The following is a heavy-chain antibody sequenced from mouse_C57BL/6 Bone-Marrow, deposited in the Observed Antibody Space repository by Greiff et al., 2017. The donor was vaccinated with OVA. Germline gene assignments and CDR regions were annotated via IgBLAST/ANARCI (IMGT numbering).Heavy chain of an antibody. V-gene: IGHV1-42*01. D-gene: IGHD3-2*02. CDR2: INPSTGGT. CDR1: GYSFTGYY. CDR3: ARDSSGYVDWFAY. Sequence: EVKLMESGPELVKPGASVKISCKASGYSFTGYYMNWVKQSPEKSLEWIGEINPSTGGTTYNQKFKAKATLTVDKSSSTAYMQLKSLTSEDSAVYYCARDSSGYVDWFAYWGQGTLVTVSA. J-gene: IGHJ3*01.